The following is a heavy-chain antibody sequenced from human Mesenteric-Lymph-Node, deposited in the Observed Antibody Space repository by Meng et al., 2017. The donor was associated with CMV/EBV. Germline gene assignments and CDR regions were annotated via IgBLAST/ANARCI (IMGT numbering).Heavy chain of an antibody. J-gene: IGHJ6*02. CDR1: GFTFSSYE. CDR2: ISSSGSTI. D-gene: IGHD1-26*01. Sequence: GESLKISCAASGFTFSSYEMNWVRQAPGKGLEWVSYISSSGSTIYYADSVKGRFTISRDNAKNSLFLQMNSLRAEDTALYYCARYSGNFYYHGMDVWGLGTTVTVSS. V-gene: IGHV3-48*03. CDR3: ARYSGNFYYHGMDV.